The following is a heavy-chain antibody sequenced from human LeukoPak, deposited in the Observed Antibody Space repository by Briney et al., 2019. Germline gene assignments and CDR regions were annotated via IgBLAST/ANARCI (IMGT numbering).Heavy chain of an antibody. Sequence: GGSLRLSCAASGFTFSNHWMSWVRQAPGKGLEGVGRIKSKPGGQTTDYAAHVKGRYTISRDDSQNTLYLQINSLRTQDTAVYYCTTDGHSGSYSPFDYWGQGTLVTVPS. CDR3: TTDGHSGSYSPFDY. V-gene: IGHV3-15*01. CDR2: IKSKPGGQTT. D-gene: IGHD1-26*01. J-gene: IGHJ4*02. CDR1: GFTFSNHW.